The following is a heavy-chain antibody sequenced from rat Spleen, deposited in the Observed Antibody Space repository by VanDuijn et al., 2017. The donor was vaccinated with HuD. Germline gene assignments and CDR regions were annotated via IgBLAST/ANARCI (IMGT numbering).Heavy chain of an antibody. CDR2: ISYDGGST. J-gene: IGHJ2*01. V-gene: IGHV5-29*01. CDR1: GFTFSDYY. Sequence: EVQLVESGGGLVQPGRSLKLSCAASGFTFSDYYMAWVRQAPTKGLEWVATISYDGGSTYYRDSVKGRFTISRDNAKNTQYLQMDSLRSEDTATYYCARKGILRPGGDYFDYWGQGVMVTVSS. CDR3: ARKGILRPGGDYFDY. D-gene: IGHD1-6*01.